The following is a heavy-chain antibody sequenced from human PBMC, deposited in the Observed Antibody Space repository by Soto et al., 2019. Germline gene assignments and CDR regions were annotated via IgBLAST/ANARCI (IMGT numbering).Heavy chain of an antibody. Sequence: SVKVSCKASGGTFSSHTITWVRQAPGQGFEWMGGIIPILGITDYAQKFQGRVTITADKSTSTAYMELSSLRSEDTAVYYCARELERRLRWFDPWGQGTLVTVSS. J-gene: IGHJ5*02. V-gene: IGHV1-69*10. CDR2: IIPILGIT. CDR3: ARELERRLRWFDP. CDR1: GGTFSSHT. D-gene: IGHD1-1*01.